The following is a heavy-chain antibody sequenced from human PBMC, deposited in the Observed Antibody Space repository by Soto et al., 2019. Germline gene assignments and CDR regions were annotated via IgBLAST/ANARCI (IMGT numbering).Heavy chain of an antibody. V-gene: IGHV3-23*01. Sequence: EVQLLESGGGLVQPGGSLRLSCAVSGFTLSSYGMSWVRQAPGKGLEWVSAISNSGVSTYYADSVKGRFTISRDNSKDTLYLQMNSLRAEDTAVYYCAKGDYGGTSGAFDIWGQGTLVTVSS. CDR2: ISNSGVST. D-gene: IGHD4-17*01. CDR1: GFTLSSYG. J-gene: IGHJ3*02. CDR3: AKGDYGGTSGAFDI.